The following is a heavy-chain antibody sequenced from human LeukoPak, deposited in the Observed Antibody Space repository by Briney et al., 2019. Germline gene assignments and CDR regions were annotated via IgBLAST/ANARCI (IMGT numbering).Heavy chain of an antibody. J-gene: IGHJ4*02. CDR2: INHSGST. CDR1: GGSFSGYY. V-gene: IGHV4-34*01. CDR3: ARGGYGDYVQYYFDY. D-gene: IGHD4-17*01. Sequence: SETLSLTCAVYGGSFSGYYWSWIRQPPGEGLEWIGEINHSGSTNYNPSLKSRVTISVDTSKNQFSLKLSSVTAADTAVYYCARGGYGDYVQYYFDYWGQGTLVTVSS.